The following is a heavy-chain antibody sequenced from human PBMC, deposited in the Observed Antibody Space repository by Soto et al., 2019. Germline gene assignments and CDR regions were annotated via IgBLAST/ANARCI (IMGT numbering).Heavy chain of an antibody. Sequence: SVKVSCKASGGTFSSYTISWVREAPGQGLEWMGRIIPILGIANYAQKFQGRVTITADKSTSTAYMELSSLRSEDTAVYYCARSGVATINWFDPWGQGTLVTVSS. J-gene: IGHJ5*02. CDR2: IIPILGIA. CDR1: GGTFSSYT. V-gene: IGHV1-69*02. D-gene: IGHD5-12*01. CDR3: ARSGVATINWFDP.